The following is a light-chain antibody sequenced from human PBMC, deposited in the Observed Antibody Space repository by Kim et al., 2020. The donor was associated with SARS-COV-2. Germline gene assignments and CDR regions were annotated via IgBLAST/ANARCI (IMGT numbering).Light chain of an antibody. CDR1: QGISNG. V-gene: IGKV1-16*02. CDR3: QQCNTYPLT. Sequence: ASVGDTAAITCRAGQGISNGLAWVQQRPGKAPKSLIYAAASLESGVPSKFSGSGSGTDFTLIISKLQPKDFATYYCQQCNTYPLTLGGGTKVDIK. J-gene: IGKJ4*01. CDR2: AAA.